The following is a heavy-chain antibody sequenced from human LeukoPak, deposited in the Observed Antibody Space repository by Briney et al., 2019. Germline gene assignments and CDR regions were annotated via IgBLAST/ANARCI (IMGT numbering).Heavy chain of an antibody. Sequence: GGSLRLSCVASGFPFSSYWITWVRQAPGKGLEWVANIKQDGSRKSYVDSVKGRFTISRDNAKNSLYLQMNSLRAEDTAIYYCTRVGYIDEGIDYWGQGTLVTVSS. CDR2: IKQDGSRK. CDR3: TRVGYIDEGIDY. J-gene: IGHJ4*02. D-gene: IGHD5-24*01. CDR1: GFPFSSYW. V-gene: IGHV3-7*04.